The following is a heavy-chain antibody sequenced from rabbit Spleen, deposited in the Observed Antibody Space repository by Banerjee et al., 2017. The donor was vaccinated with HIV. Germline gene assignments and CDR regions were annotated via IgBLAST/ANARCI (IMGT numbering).Heavy chain of an antibody. CDR2: IYSGSGGDT. V-gene: IGHV1S45*01. CDR1: GFSFSSRYY. D-gene: IGHD7-1*01. Sequence: QEQLVESGGGLVQPGGSLKLSCTASGFSFSSRYYMCWVRQAPGKGLEWIACIYSGSGGDTYYASWAKGRFTISKTSSTTVTLQMTSLTVADTATYFCARDTGTSFSSYGMDLWGQGTLVTVS. CDR3: ARDTGTSFSSYGMDL. J-gene: IGHJ6*01.